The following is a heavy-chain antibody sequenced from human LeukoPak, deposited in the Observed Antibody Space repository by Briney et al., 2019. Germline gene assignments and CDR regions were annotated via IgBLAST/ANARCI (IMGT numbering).Heavy chain of an antibody. Sequence: GGFLRLSCAASGFTFSDYYMNWIRRAPGKGLEWVSYISSSGSTIYYADSVKGRFTISRDNARNSLYLQMNSLRAEDTAVYYCARDSSGWYHWFDPWGQGTLVTVSS. CDR3: ARDSSGWYHWFDP. CDR2: ISSSGSTI. V-gene: IGHV3-11*04. CDR1: GFTFSDYY. D-gene: IGHD6-19*01. J-gene: IGHJ5*02.